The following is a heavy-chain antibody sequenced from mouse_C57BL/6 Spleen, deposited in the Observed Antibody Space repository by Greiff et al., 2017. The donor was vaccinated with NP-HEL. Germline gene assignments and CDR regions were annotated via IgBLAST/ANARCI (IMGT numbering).Heavy chain of an antibody. J-gene: IGHJ4*01. D-gene: IGHD3-2*02. V-gene: IGHV1-42*01. CDR2: INPSTGGT. Sequence: EVKLQESGPELVKPGASVKISCKASGYSFTGYYMNWVKQSPEKSLEWIGEINPSTGGTTYNQKFKAKATLTVDKSSSTAYMQLKSLTSEDSAVYYCARSGYSSYYAMDYWGQGTSVTVSS. CDR1: GYSFTGYY. CDR3: ARSGYSSYYAMDY.